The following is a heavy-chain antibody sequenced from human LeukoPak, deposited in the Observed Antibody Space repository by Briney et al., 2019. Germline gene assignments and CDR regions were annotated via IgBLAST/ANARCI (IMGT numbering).Heavy chain of an antibody. D-gene: IGHD6-13*01. J-gene: IGHJ4*02. CDR2: IYYSGST. Sequence: SSETLSLTCTVSGGSISTSGFYWSWIRQPPGKGLEWIGYIYYSGSTYYNPSLKSRVTISVDTSKNQFSLKLSSVTAADTAVYYCARGGPVAAGIFGMGYWGQGTLVTVSS. V-gene: IGHV4-30-4*08. CDR1: GGSISTSGFY. CDR3: ARGGPVAAGIFGMGY.